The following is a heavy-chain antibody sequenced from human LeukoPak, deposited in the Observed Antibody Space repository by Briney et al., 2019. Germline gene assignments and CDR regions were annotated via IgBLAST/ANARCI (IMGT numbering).Heavy chain of an antibody. CDR2: INHSGST. D-gene: IGHD3-3*01. CDR3: ARRATIFGVVTMAFDP. CDR1: GGSFSGYY. Sequence: PSETLSLTCALYGGSFSGYYWSWIRQPPGKGLEWIGEINHSGSTNYNPSLKSRVTISVDTSKNQFSLKLSSVTAADTAVYYCARRATIFGVVTMAFDPWGQGTLVTVSS. J-gene: IGHJ5*02. V-gene: IGHV4-34*01.